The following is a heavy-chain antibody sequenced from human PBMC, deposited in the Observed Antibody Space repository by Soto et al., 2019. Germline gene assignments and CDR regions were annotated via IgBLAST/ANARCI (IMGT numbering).Heavy chain of an antibody. CDR3: AREDSIIMPAVSDF. J-gene: IGHJ4*02. D-gene: IGHD2-2*01. V-gene: IGHV3-21*01. CDR1: GFAFNNYG. Sequence: GGSLRLSCTVSGFAFNNYGINWVRQAPGKGLEWVSSISKSDYTYYSDSVKGRLAISRDNAKSSVSLEMKRLRVEETVVYYCAREDSIIMPAVSDFWGQGTLVTVSS. CDR2: ISKSDYT.